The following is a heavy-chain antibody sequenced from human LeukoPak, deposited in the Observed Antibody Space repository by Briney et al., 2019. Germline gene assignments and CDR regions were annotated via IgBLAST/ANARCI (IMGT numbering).Heavy chain of an antibody. D-gene: IGHD1-26*01. V-gene: IGHV3-21*01. CDR1: GFTFSSYS. CDR3: VEDGRGEDYFDY. J-gene: IGHJ4*02. Sequence: GGSLRLSCAASGFTFSSYSMNWVLQAPGKGLEWVSSISSSSSYIYYADSVKGRFTISRDNAKNSLYLQMNSLRAEDTAVYYCVEDGRGEDYFDYWGQGTLVTVSS. CDR2: ISSSSSYI.